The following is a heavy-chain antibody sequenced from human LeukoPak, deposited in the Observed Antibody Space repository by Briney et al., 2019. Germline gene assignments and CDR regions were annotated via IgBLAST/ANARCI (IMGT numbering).Heavy chain of an antibody. Sequence: GASVKVSCKASGGTFSSYAISWVRQVPGQGLEGMGGIIPIFGTANYAQKFQGRVTITADESTSTAYMELSRLRSEDTAVYYCARDRFVSWRYSYGYGFDYWGQGTLVTVSS. V-gene: IGHV1-69*13. CDR3: ARDRFVSWRYSYGYGFDY. CDR1: GGTFSSYA. CDR2: IIPIFGTA. J-gene: IGHJ4*02. D-gene: IGHD5-18*01.